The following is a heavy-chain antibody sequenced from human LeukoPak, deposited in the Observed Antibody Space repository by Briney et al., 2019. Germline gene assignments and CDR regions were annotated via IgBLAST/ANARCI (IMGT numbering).Heavy chain of an antibody. CDR2: SSSSSSYI. CDR1: GFTFSSYS. CDR3: ARVEAGATILGAFDI. Sequence: KPGGSLRLSCAASGFTFSSYSMNWVRQAPGKGLEWVSFSSSSSSYIYYADSVKGRFTISRDNAKNSLYLQMNSLRAEDTAVYYCARVEAGATILGAFDIWGQGTTVTVSS. J-gene: IGHJ3*02. D-gene: IGHD1-26*01. V-gene: IGHV3-21*01.